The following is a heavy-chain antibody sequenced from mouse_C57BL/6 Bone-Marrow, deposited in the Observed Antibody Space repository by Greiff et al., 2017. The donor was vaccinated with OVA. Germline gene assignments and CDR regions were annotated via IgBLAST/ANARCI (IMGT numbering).Heavy chain of an antibody. CDR2: IHPNSGST. Sequence: QVQLKQSGAELVKPGASVKLSCKASGYTFTSYWMHWVKQRPGQGLEWIGMIHPNSGSTNYNEKFKSKATLTVDKSSSTAYMQLSSLTSEDSAVYYCARWELFYAMDYWGQGTSVTVSS. V-gene: IGHV1-64*01. D-gene: IGHD4-1*01. J-gene: IGHJ4*01. CDR3: ARWELFYAMDY. CDR1: GYTFTSYW.